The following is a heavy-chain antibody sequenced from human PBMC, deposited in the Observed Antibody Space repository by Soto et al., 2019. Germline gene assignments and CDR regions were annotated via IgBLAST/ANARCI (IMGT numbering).Heavy chain of an antibody. V-gene: IGHV4-4*02. CDR2: ISLSETT. J-gene: IGHJ4*02. Sequence: QVQLQESGPGLVRPSGTLSLTCAVSGASISTGHWWSWVRQPPGKGLEWIGEISLSETTTYNPSLKSRVTISVDKSKNQFSLKLTSVTAADTAVYYCARANYGGRYSFDSWGQGTLVTVSS. CDR3: ARANYGGRYSFDS. CDR1: GASISTGHW. D-gene: IGHD2-15*01.